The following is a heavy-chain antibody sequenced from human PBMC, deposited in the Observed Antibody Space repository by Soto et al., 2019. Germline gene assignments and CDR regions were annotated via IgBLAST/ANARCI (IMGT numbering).Heavy chain of an antibody. V-gene: IGHV1-46*01. D-gene: IGHD6-13*01. CDR2: INPSGGST. J-gene: IGHJ5*02. CDR1: GYTFTSYY. Sequence: ASVKVSCKASGYTFTSYYMHWVRQAPGQGLEWMGIINPSGGSTSYAQKFQDRVTMTRDTSTSTVYMELSSLRSEDTAVYYCARRVSSSWYNNWFDPWGQGTLVTSPQ. CDR3: ARRVSSSWYNNWFDP.